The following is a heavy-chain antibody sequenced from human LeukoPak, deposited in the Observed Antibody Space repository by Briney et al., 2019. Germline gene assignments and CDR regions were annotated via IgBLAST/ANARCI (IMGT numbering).Heavy chain of an antibody. CDR3: AREHVIGTTGIDY. CDR1: GFTFSSYW. Sequence: GGSLGLSCAASGFTFSSYWMSWVRQAPGKGLEWVSYISSSGSTIYYADSVRGRFTISRDNAKNSLYLQMNSLRAEDTAVYYCAREHVIGTTGIDYWGQGTLVTVSS. CDR2: ISSSGSTI. V-gene: IGHV3-48*04. D-gene: IGHD1-7*01. J-gene: IGHJ4*02.